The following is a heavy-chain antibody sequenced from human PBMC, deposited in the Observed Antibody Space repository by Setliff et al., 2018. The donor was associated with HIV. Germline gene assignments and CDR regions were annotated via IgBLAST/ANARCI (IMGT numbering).Heavy chain of an antibody. J-gene: IGHJ5*02. CDR3: FLGGLSSGWGVS. CDR1: GFTFSSYA. Sequence: GSLRLSCASSGFTFSSYAMSWVRQAPGKGLEWVSAISSGIGTTYYADSVKGRFTISRDNSKNTLYLQMNSLRAEDTALYYCFLGGLSSGWGVSWGQGTLVTVSS. D-gene: IGHD6-19*01. V-gene: IGHV3-23*01. CDR2: ISSGIGTT.